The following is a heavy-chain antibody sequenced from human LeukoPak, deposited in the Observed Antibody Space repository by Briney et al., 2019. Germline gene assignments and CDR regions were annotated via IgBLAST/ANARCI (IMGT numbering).Heavy chain of an antibody. J-gene: IGHJ4*02. CDR1: GGSISSYY. Sequence: SETLSLTCTVSGGSISSYYWSWIRQPPGKGLEWIWYIYYSGSTNYNPSLKSRVTISVDTSKNQFSLKLSSVTAADTAVYYCAIRGYSYGYDFDYWGQGTLVTVSS. D-gene: IGHD5-18*01. CDR3: AIRGYSYGYDFDY. V-gene: IGHV4-59*08. CDR2: IYYSGST.